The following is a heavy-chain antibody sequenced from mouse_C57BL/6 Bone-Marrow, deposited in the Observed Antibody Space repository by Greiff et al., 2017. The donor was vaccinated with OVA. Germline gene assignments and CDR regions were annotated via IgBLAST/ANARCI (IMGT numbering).Heavy chain of an antibody. Sequence: EVQLQQSGPELVKPGASVKISCKASGYTFTDYYMNWVKQSNGKSLEWIGDIIPNNGCTSYNQKVKGKATLTVDKSSSTAYMELRSLTSEDSAVYYCARVVAYYSKGCFAYWGQGTLVTVSA. V-gene: IGHV1-26*01. D-gene: IGHD2-5*01. CDR3: ARVVAYYSKGCFAY. J-gene: IGHJ3*01. CDR2: IIPNNGCT. CDR1: GYTFTDYY.